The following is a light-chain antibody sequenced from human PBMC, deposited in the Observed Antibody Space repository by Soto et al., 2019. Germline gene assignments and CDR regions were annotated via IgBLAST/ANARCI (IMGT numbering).Light chain of an antibody. Sequence: DIQMTQSPSTLSASVGYRFTITCRASQSISSWLAWYQQKPGKAPKLLIYDASSLESGVPSRFSGSGSGTEFTLTISSLQPDDFATYYCQQYNSYSQTFGQGTTGDNK. CDR2: DAS. J-gene: IGKJ1*01. CDR1: QSISSW. CDR3: QQYNSYSQT. V-gene: IGKV1-5*01.